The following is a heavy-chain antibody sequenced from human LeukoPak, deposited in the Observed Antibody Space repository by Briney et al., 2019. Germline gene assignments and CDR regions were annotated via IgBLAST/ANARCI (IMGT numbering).Heavy chain of an antibody. Sequence: GESLRLSCVVSGFTFSDYWMHWVRQVPGKGLVWVSRINSDGSSTDYAGPVKGRFTISRDNAKNTLYLQMNSLKVEDTAVYYCASGYARSARHQSDFWGQGTVVTVSS. CDR3: ASGYARSARHQSDF. D-gene: IGHD5-12*01. CDR1: GFTFSDYW. CDR2: INSDGSST. J-gene: IGHJ4*02. V-gene: IGHV3-74*01.